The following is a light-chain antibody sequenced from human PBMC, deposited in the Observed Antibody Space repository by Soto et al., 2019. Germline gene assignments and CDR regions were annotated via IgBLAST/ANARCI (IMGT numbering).Light chain of an antibody. CDR2: DVN. CDR3: SSYTTTSTLYV. V-gene: IGLV2-14*03. CDR1: SSDVGAYNH. J-gene: IGLJ1*01. Sequence: QLVLTQPASLSGSLGQSITISCTGTSSDVGAYNHVSWYQQHPGKAPKLMIYDVNNRPSGVSNRFSGSKSGNTASLTISGLQAEDEADYYCSSYTTTSTLYVFGIGTKVTVL.